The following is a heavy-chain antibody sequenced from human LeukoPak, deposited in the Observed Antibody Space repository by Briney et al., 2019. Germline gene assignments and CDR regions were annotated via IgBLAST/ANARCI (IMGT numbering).Heavy chain of an antibody. J-gene: IGHJ3*02. Sequence: GGSLRLSCAASGFTFSSYSMNWVRQAPGKGLEWVSSISSSSSYIYYADSVKGRLTISRDNAKNSLYLQMNSLRAEDTAVYYRARNTYYYGSGSYAFDIWGQGTMVTVSS. CDR1: GFTFSSYS. CDR3: ARNTYYYGSGSYAFDI. D-gene: IGHD3-10*01. CDR2: ISSSSSYI. V-gene: IGHV3-21*01.